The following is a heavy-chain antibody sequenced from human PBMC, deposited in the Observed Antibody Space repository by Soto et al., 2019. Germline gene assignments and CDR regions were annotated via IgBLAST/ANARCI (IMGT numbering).Heavy chain of an antibody. CDR2: IIPIFGSA. J-gene: IGHJ5*02. V-gene: IGHV1-69*15. CDR1: GGTFSNYA. Sequence: QVQLVQSGAEVKKPGSSVKVSCKASGGTFSNYAITWVRQAPGQGLEWLGRIIPIFGSANYAQKFQGRVTITADESTTTAYMELSSLRSDDTAVYYCAKDGGKDGSFGNWFDPWGQGTLVTVSS. CDR3: AKDGGKDGSFGNWFDP. D-gene: IGHD3-16*01.